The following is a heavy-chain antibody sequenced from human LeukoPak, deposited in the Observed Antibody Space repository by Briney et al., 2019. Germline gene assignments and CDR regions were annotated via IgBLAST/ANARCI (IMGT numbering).Heavy chain of an antibody. CDR1: GFTFSSYS. D-gene: IGHD2/OR15-2a*01. CDR3: AKERTQTTSFDY. Sequence: GGSLRLSCAASGFTFSSYSMNWVRQAPGKGLEWVSTISGSGGSTYYADSVKGRFTISRDNSKNTLYLQMNRLRAEDTAIYYCAKERTQTTSFDYWGQGTLVTVSS. J-gene: IGHJ4*02. CDR2: ISGSGGST. V-gene: IGHV3-23*01.